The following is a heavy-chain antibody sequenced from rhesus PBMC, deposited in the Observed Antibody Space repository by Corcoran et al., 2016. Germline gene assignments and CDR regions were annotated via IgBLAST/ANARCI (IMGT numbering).Heavy chain of an antibody. CDR2: VDPEDGEA. CDR1: GYTFTDYY. J-gene: IGHJ5-2*02. V-gene: IGHV1-111*01. CDR3: ATKGSGSQRAYNSLDV. D-gene: IGHD3-16*01. Sequence: EVQLVQSGAEVKTPGASVKLSCKASGYTFTDYYLHSVRQAPGKGLEWMGRVDPEDGEADYAQKFQDRVTITRDTSTDTAYMELSSLRSEDTAVYYCATKGSGSQRAYNSLDVWGRGVLVTVSS.